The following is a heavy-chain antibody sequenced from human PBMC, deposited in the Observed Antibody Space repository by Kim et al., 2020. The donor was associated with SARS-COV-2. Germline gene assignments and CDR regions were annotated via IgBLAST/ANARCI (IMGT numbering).Heavy chain of an antibody. CDR2: IYSGGST. CDR3: ARGGTTVVTQYWYFDL. J-gene: IGHJ2*01. D-gene: IGHD4-17*01. CDR1: GFTVSSNY. V-gene: IGHV3-66*01. Sequence: GGSLRLSCAASGFTVSSNYMSWVRQAPGKGLEWVSVIYSGGSTYYADSVKGRFTISRDNSKNTLYLQMNSLRAEDTAVYYCARGGTTVVTQYWYFDLWGRGTLVTVSS.